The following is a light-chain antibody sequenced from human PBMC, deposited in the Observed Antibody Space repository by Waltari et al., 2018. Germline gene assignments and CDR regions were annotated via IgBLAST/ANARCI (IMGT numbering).Light chain of an antibody. Sequence: DIQMTQSPSTLSASVGDRVNITCRASQNIGSWLAWYQQKPGKVPKLLMFKTSSLEGGVPPRFSGSGSGTEFTLTISSMQPDDFATYYCQQYTTYSLLTFGGGTRVEI. CDR2: KTS. J-gene: IGKJ4*01. CDR3: QQYTTYSLLT. CDR1: QNIGSW. V-gene: IGKV1-5*03.